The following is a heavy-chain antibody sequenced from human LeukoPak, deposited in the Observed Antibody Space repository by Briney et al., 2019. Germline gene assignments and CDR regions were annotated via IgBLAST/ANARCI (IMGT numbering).Heavy chain of an antibody. CDR2: IYYSGST. V-gene: IGHV4-30-4*08. CDR3: AREGYYDTSASGAFDI. Sequence: KASETLSLTCTVSGGSISSGDYYWSWIRQPPGKGLEWIGYIYYSGSTYYNPSLKSRVTISLDTSKNQFSLRLSSVTAADTAVYYCAREGYYDTSASGAFDIWGQGTMVAVSS. CDR1: GGSISSGDYY. D-gene: IGHD3-22*01. J-gene: IGHJ3*02.